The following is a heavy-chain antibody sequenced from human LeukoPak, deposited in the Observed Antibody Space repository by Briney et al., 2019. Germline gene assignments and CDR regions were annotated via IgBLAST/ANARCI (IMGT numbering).Heavy chain of an antibody. CDR1: GGSISSYY. CDR2: IYYSGST. V-gene: IGHV4-59*12. D-gene: IGHD1-7*01. CDR3: AREVLDWNSIYYYYYYMDV. J-gene: IGHJ6*03. Sequence: SETLSLTCTVSGGSISSYYWSWIRQPPGKGLEWIGYIYYSGSTNYNPSLKSRVTISVDTSKNQFSLKLSSVTAADTAVYYCAREVLDWNSIYYYYYYMDVWGKGTTVTVSS.